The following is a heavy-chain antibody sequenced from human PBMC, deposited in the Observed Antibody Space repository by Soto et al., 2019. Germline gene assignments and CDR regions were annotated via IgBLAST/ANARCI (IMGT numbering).Heavy chain of an antibody. Sequence: PSETLSLTCAVSGDSIDNYYWSWIRQSPGKGLEWIGYIYYSGSTTYNPSLKSRVTISVDRAKNQFSLRLRSVTAADTAVYYCARSGRFLELLFHLDYWGQGTLVTVSS. CDR2: IYYSGST. D-gene: IGHD3-3*01. CDR3: ARSGRFLELLFHLDY. CDR1: GDSIDNYY. J-gene: IGHJ4*02. V-gene: IGHV4-59*01.